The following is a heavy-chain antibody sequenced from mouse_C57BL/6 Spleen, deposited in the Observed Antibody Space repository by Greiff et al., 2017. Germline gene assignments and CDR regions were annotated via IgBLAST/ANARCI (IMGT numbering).Heavy chain of an antibody. D-gene: IGHD1-1*01. CDR3: AREGALTTVVEAMDN. V-gene: IGHV1-80*01. CDR2: IYPGDGDT. Sequence: VQLQQSGAELVKPGASVKISCKASGYAFSSYWMNWVKQRPGKGLEWIGQIYPGDGDTNYNGKFKGRATLTADKSSSTAYMQLSSLTSEDSAVYFCAREGALTTVVEAMDNCGQGTSVTVSS. CDR1: GYAFSSYW. J-gene: IGHJ4*01.